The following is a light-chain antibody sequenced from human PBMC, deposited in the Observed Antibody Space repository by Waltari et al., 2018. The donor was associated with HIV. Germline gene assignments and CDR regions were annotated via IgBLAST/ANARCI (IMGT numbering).Light chain of an antibody. J-gene: IGKJ3*01. CDR1: QDISSY. Sequence: DIQLTQSPSSLSASVGDRVPITCRVSQDISSYLNWYRQKPGKVPKLLIYSASNLQSGVPSRFSGSGSGTDFTLTISSLQPEYVATYYGQRTYNAPRTFGPGTKVDIK. CDR3: QRTYNAPRT. V-gene: IGKV1-27*01. CDR2: SAS.